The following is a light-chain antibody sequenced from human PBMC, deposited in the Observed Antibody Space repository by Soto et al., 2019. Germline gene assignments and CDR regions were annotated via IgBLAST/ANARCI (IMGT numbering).Light chain of an antibody. CDR1: QSVSIL. Sequence: IGVTISLAAVSLYPGEQDTRSCSSSQSVSILLAWYQQKPCQAPRLLIYDASNRATGIPARFSGSGSGTDFTLTISCLEPEDFAICYCQERNTWRPVTFGQRTLLAI. V-gene: IGKV3-11*01. J-gene: IGKJ5*01. CDR2: DAS. CDR3: QERNTWRPVT.